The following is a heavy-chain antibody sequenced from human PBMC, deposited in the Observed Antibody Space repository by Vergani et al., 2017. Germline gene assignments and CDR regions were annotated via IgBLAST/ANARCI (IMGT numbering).Heavy chain of an antibody. CDR3: ARTAYSSSWYSIGLGGPPENYYYYGMDV. CDR1: GYTFTSYG. D-gene: IGHD6-13*01. V-gene: IGHV1-18*01. Sequence: QVQLVQSGAEVKKPGASVKVSCKASGYTFTSYGISWVRQAPGQGLEWMGWISAYNGNTNSAQKLQGRVTMTTDTSTSTAYMEMRSLRSDDTAVYYCARTAYSSSWYSIGLGGPPENYYYYGMDVWGQGTTVTVSS. CDR2: ISAYNGNT. J-gene: IGHJ6*02.